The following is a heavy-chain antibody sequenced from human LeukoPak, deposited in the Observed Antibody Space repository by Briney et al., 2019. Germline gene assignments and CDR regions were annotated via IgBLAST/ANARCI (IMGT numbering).Heavy chain of an antibody. CDR2: ISSSVGRT. Sequence: GGSLRLPCAASAFTFSSYGMSWVRQAPGKGLEWVSTISSSVGRTYYADSVKGRFTISRDNSKNTLYLQMNSLRAEDTAVYYCARGHYDTSGYYFYYFDYWGQGTLVTVSS. V-gene: IGHV3-23*01. CDR1: AFTFSSYG. J-gene: IGHJ4*02. D-gene: IGHD3-22*01. CDR3: ARGHYDTSGYYFYYFDY.